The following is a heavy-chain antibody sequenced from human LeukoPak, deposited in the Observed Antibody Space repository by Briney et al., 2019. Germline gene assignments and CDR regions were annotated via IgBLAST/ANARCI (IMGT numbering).Heavy chain of an antibody. CDR2: IYYSGST. CDR1: GGSISSYY. CDR3: ARVVPAAIRAQANFDY. Sequence: SETLSLTCTVSGGSISSYYWSWLRQPPGKGLEWIGYIYYSGSTNYNPSLKSRVTISVDTSKNQFSLKLSSVTAADTAVYYCARVVPAAIRAQANFDYWGQGTLVTVSS. D-gene: IGHD2-2*01. J-gene: IGHJ4*02. V-gene: IGHV4-59*12.